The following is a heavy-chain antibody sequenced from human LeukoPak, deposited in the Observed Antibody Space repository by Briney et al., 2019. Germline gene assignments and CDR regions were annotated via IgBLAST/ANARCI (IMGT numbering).Heavy chain of an antibody. CDR1: GGSISSSNW. J-gene: IGHJ5*02. V-gene: IGHV4-4*02. CDR3: ARVRMSADPLSWFDP. Sequence: SGTLSLTCAVSGGSISSSNWWSWVRQPPGKGLEWIGEIYHSGSTNYNPSLKSRVTISVDKSKNQFSLKLSSVTAADTAVYYCARVRMSADPLSWFDPWGRGTLVIVSS. D-gene: IGHD3-3*01. CDR2: IYHSGST.